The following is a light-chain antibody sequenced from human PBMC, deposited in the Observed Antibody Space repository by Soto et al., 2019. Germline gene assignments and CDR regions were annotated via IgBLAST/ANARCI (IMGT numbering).Light chain of an antibody. CDR2: DAS. J-gene: IGKJ2*01. Sequence: IVLTQSPATLSLSPGERATLSCRASQSVSSYLAWYQQKPGQAPRLLIYDASNRATGIPARFSGSGSGTDFTLTISSLEPEDFAVYYCQQRSHWPPYTFGQGTKLEIK. CDR3: QQRSHWPPYT. V-gene: IGKV3-11*01. CDR1: QSVSSY.